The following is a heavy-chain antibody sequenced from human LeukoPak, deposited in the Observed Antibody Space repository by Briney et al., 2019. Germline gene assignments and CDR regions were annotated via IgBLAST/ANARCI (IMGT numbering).Heavy chain of an antibody. CDR3: ARGLVVGATDYFDY. CDR2: IIPIFGTA. J-gene: IGHJ4*02. V-gene: IGHV1-69*01. D-gene: IGHD2-15*01. CDR1: GGTFSSYA. Sequence: SVTVSCKASGGTFSSYAISWVRQAPGQGLEWMGGIIPIFGTANYAQKFQGRVTITADESTSTAYMELSSLRSEDTAVYYCARGLVVGATDYFDYWGQGTLVTVSS.